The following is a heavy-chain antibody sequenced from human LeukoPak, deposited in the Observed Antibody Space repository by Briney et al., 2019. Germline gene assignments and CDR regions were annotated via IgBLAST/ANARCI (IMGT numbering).Heavy chain of an antibody. J-gene: IGHJ4*02. CDR3: TGSWYYFDY. Sequence: SETLSLTCAVYGGSFSGYYWSWIRQPPGKGLEWIGETNHSGSTNYNPSLKSRVTISVDTSKNQFSLKLNSVTAADTAVYYCTGSWYYFDYWGQGTLVTVSS. V-gene: IGHV4-34*01. CDR1: GGSFSGYY. D-gene: IGHD1-26*01. CDR2: TNHSGST.